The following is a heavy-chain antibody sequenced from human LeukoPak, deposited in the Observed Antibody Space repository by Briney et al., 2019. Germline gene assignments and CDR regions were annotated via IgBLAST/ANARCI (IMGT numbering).Heavy chain of an antibody. CDR1: GFTFSTFA. V-gene: IGHV3-7*01. Sequence: GGSLRLSCAASGFTFSTFAMIWVRQPPGKGLEWVANIKQDGTEKYYVDSVKGRFTISRDNAKNSLSLQMNNLRAEDTAVYYCARPLMYYYGSETYFWFDPWGQGTLVTVSS. J-gene: IGHJ5*02. CDR3: ARPLMYYYGSETYFWFDP. CDR2: IKQDGTEK. D-gene: IGHD3-10*01.